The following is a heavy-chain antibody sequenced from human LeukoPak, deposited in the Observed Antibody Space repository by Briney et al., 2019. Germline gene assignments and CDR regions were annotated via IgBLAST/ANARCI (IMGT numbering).Heavy chain of an antibody. CDR1: GFTFNTYS. CDR3: ARGGYYDSSGYYALDF. V-gene: IGHV3-48*01. J-gene: IGHJ4*02. D-gene: IGHD3-22*01. Sequence: GGSLRLSCAASGFTFNTYSMNWVRQAPGKGLEWISFISSESGSVYYADSVKGRFTISRDNAKNSLFLQINSLRAEDTAVYYCARGGYYDSSGYYALDFWGQGTQVTVSS. CDR2: ISSESGSV.